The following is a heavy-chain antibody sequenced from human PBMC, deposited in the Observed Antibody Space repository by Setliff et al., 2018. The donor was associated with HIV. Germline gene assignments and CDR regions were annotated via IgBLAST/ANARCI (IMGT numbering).Heavy chain of an antibody. D-gene: IGHD6-13*01. Sequence: GGSLRLSCAASGFIFSSYAMTWVRQAPGKGLEWVSAIRGSGSGDTTHYADFVKGRFTISRDNSKNTVYLQMNSLRAEDMAIYYCAREDSSWYGSLDYWGQGTPVTVSS. CDR1: GFIFSSYA. CDR3: AREDSSWYGSLDY. V-gene: IGHV3-23*01. J-gene: IGHJ4*02. CDR2: IRGSGSGDTT.